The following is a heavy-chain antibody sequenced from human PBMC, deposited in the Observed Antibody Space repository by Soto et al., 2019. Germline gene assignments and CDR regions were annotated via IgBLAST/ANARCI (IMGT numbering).Heavy chain of an antibody. Sequence: PSETLSLTCAVSGDSISRSASYWGWLRQPPGKGLEWIGTISYSGTTYYSPSLKSRVTISVDTSKNQFTLNLSSLTAADTAFYFCARAQTYYSDSQPSYGLDVWGLGTTVTVSS. J-gene: IGHJ6*02. CDR3: ARAQTYYSDSQPSYGLDV. D-gene: IGHD3-22*01. V-gene: IGHV4-39*01. CDR2: ISYSGTT. CDR1: GDSISRSASY.